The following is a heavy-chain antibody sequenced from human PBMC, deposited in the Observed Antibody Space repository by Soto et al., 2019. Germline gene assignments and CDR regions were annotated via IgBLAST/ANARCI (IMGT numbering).Heavy chain of an antibody. Sequence: QVQLQESGPGLVKPSGTLSLTCAVSGGSISSSNWWSWVRQPPGKGLEWIGEIYHSGSTNYNPSLKSRVTISVDKTKTQFSLKLSSVTAADTAVYYCAKVSGSYYYGMDVWGQGTTVTVSS. CDR1: GGSISSSNW. J-gene: IGHJ6*02. D-gene: IGHD1-26*01. CDR2: IYHSGST. V-gene: IGHV4-4*02. CDR3: AKVSGSYYYGMDV.